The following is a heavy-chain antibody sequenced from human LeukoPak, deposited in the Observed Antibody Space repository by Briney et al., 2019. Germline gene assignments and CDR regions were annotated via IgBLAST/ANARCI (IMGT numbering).Heavy chain of an antibody. J-gene: IGHJ3*02. Sequence: PGGSLRLSCAASGFTFSSYAMSWVRQAPGKGLEWVAVIWYDGSNKYYADSVKGRFTISRDNSKNTLYLQMNSLRAEDTAVYYCATPRDGYNFGAFDIWGQGTMVTVSS. D-gene: IGHD5-24*01. CDR3: ATPRDGYNFGAFDI. CDR2: IWYDGSNK. V-gene: IGHV3-30*04. CDR1: GFTFSSYA.